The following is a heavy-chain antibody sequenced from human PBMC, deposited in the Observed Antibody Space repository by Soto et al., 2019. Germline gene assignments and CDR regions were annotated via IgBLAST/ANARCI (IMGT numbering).Heavy chain of an antibody. CDR2: IYNSGRT. CDR1: GDSANTYY. V-gene: IGHV4-4*08. CDR3: AMPFRGDYHGSGIEDACDI. D-gene: IGHD3-10*01. Sequence: QLQLQESGPGLVKPSETLSLTCTVSGDSANTYYWSWIRQPPGKGLEWIGYIYNSGRTNYNPSLKGRVSISLDTAKSQSSLRLTSVTAADTAVYYCAMPFRGDYHGSGIEDACDIWGRGTMATVSS. J-gene: IGHJ3*02.